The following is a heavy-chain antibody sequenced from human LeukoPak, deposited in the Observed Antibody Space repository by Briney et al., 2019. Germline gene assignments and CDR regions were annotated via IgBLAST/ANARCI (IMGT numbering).Heavy chain of an antibody. V-gene: IGHV3-48*04. CDR2: ISSSGSTI. CDR3: AREVVEYCSSTSCYYYYYYYMDV. Sequence: PGGSLRLSCAASGFTFSSYSMNWVRQAPGKGLEWVSYISSSGSTIYYADSVKGRFTISRDNAKNSLYLQMNSLRAEDTAVYCCAREVVEYCSSTSCYYYYYYYMDVWGKGTTVTVSS. J-gene: IGHJ6*03. CDR1: GFTFSSYS. D-gene: IGHD2-2*01.